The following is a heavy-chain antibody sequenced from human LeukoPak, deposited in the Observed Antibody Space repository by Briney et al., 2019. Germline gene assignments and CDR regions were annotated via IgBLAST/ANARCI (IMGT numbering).Heavy chain of an antibody. Sequence: PGGSLRLSCAASGFTLSNYWMSWVRQAPGKGLEWVANVKEDGGARYYVDSVKGRFTISRDNAKNSLYLQMNSLRAEDTAVYYCARDPWKELPDAFDIWGQGTMVTVSS. V-gene: IGHV3-7*01. CDR1: GFTLSNYW. D-gene: IGHD5-18*01. CDR2: VKEDGGAR. J-gene: IGHJ3*02. CDR3: ARDPWKELPDAFDI.